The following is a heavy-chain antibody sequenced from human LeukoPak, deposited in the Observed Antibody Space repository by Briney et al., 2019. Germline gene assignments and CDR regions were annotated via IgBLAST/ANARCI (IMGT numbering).Heavy chain of an antibody. D-gene: IGHD5-12*01. CDR3: ARGGVATIRTPFDY. CDR2: INAGNGNT. V-gene: IGHV1-3*01. Sequence: GASVKVSCKASGYTFTSYAMHWVRQAPGQRLELMGWINAGNGNTKYSQKFQGRVTITRDTSASTAYMELSSLRSEDTAVYYCARGGVATIRTPFDYWGQGTLVTVSS. J-gene: IGHJ4*02. CDR1: GYTFTSYA.